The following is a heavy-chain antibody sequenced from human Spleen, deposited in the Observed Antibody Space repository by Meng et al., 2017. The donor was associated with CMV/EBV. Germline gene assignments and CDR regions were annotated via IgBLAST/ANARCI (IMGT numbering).Heavy chain of an antibody. Sequence: GSLRLSCTVSDGSISNNYWSWLRRPPEKGLEWIGYVYYNGNTNYNPSLKSRVTISVDTSKNQFSLRLTSATAADTAVYYCVRDRNYYFDHWGQGTLVTVSS. J-gene: IGHJ4*02. D-gene: IGHD1-14*01. V-gene: IGHV4-59*01. CDR3: VRDRNYYFDH. CDR1: DGSISNNY. CDR2: VYYNGNT.